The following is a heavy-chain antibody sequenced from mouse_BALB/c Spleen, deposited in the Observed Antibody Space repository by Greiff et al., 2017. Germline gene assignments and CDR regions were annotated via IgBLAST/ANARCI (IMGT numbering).Heavy chain of an antibody. CDR2: INPSTGYT. V-gene: IGHV1-7*01. CDR3: ARSIYYDYDVGYFDY. J-gene: IGHJ2*01. Sequence: VKLQESGAELAKPGASVKMSCKASGYTFTSYWMHWVKQRPGQGLEWIGYINPSTGYTEYNQKFKDKATLTADKSSSTAYMQLSSLTSEDSAVYYCARSIYYDYDVGYFDYWGQGTTLTVSS. CDR1: GYTFTSYW. D-gene: IGHD2-4*01.